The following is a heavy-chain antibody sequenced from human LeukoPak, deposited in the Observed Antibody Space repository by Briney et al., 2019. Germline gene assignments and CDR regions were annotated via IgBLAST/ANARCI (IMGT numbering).Heavy chain of an antibody. V-gene: IGHV1-2*02. Sequence: ASVKVSCKASGYTFTGYYMHWVRQAPGQGLEWMGWINPNSGGTNYAQKFQGRVTMTRDTSISTAYMELSRLRSDDTAVYYCARDIAVADAFDIWGQGTMVTVSS. CDR2: INPNSGGT. D-gene: IGHD6-19*01. J-gene: IGHJ3*02. CDR3: ARDIAVADAFDI. CDR1: GYTFTGYY.